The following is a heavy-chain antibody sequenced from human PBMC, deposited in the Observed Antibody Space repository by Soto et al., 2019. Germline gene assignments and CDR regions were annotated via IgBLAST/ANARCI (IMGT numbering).Heavy chain of an antibody. CDR2: IYWNDDK. Sequence: SGPTLVNPTQTLTLTCTFSGFSLSTSGVGVGWIRQPPGKALEWLALIYWNDDKRYSPSLKSRLTITKDTSKNQVVLTMTNMDPVDTATYYCAHIKAGGTIFGVVIIPCFDYWGQGTLVTVSS. V-gene: IGHV2-5*01. D-gene: IGHD3-3*01. CDR3: AHIKAGGTIFGVVIIPCFDY. J-gene: IGHJ4*02. CDR1: GFSLSTSGVG.